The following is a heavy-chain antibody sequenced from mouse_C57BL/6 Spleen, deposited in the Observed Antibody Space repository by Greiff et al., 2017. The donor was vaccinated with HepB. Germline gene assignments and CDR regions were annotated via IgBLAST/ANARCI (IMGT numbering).Heavy chain of an antibody. D-gene: IGHD2-3*01. CDR2: IHPNSGST. CDR1: GYTFTSYW. Sequence: QVQLQQPGAELVKPGASVKLSCKASGYTFTSYWMHWVKQRPGQGLEWIGMIHPNSGSTNYNEKFKSKATLTVDKSSSTAYMQLSSLTSEDSAVYYCAREEAIIYDGYYPSWFAYWGQGTLVTVSA. CDR3: AREEAIIYDGYYPSWFAY. V-gene: IGHV1-64*01. J-gene: IGHJ3*01.